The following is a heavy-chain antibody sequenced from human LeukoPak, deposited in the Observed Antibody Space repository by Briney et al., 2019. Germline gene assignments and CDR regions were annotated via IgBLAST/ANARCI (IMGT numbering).Heavy chain of an antibody. J-gene: IGHJ2*01. V-gene: IGHV3-33*01. D-gene: IGHD2-8*01. CDR2: IWYDGSNK. Sequence: GRSLRLSCAASGFTFSSYGMHWVRQAPGKGLEWVAVIWYDGSNKYYADSVKGRFTISRDNSKNTLYLQMNSLRAEDTAVYYCARALPGPDERPGVFGLWGRGTLVTVSS. CDR3: ARALPGPDERPGVFGL. CDR1: GFTFSSYG.